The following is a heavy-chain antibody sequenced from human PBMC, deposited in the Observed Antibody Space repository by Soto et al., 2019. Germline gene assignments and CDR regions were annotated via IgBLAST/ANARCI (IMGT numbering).Heavy chain of an antibody. CDR2: INHSGST. D-gene: IGHD2-8*02. CDR1: GGSFSGYY. Sequence: QVQLQQWGAGLLKPSETLSLTCAVYGGSFSGYYWTWIRQPPGTGLERIGEINHSGSTNYNPSLKSRVTISVDTPKNQFSLKLTSVTAADTAVYYCARDKITGLFDYWGQGTLVTVSS. J-gene: IGHJ4*02. V-gene: IGHV4-34*01. CDR3: ARDKITGLFDY.